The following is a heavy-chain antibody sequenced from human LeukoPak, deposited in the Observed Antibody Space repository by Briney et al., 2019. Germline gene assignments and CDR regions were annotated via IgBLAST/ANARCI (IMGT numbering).Heavy chain of an antibody. CDR3: ARIAYCGGDCEYNWFDP. V-gene: IGHV4-34*01. D-gene: IGHD2-21*02. CDR2: INHSGST. CDR1: GGSFSGYY. Sequence: PSETLSLTCAVYGGSFSGYYWSWIRQPPGKGLEWIGEINHSGSTNYNPSLKSRVTISVDTSKNQFSLKLSSVTAADTAVYYCARIAYCGGDCEYNWFDPWGQGTLVTVSS. J-gene: IGHJ5*02.